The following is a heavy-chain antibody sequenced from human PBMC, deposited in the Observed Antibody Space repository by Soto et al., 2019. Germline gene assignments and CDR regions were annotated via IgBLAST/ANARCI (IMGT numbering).Heavy chain of an antibody. J-gene: IGHJ6*02. CDR1: GFTFSSFG. Sequence: QVQVVESGGGVVQPGRSLRLSCAASGFTFSSFGMLWVRQAPGKGLEWVSLIWYDGSKKSYGDSVKGRFTISRDNSRNTVYLQMNSLRADDTADYYCARDASYYSLWSGYYPSRNGMDVWGQGTTVTISS. V-gene: IGHV3-33*01. D-gene: IGHD3-3*01. CDR3: ARDASYYSLWSGYYPSRNGMDV. CDR2: IWYDGSKK.